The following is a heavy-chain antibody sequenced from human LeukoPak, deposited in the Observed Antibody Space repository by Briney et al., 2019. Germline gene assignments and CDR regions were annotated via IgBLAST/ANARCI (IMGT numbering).Heavy chain of an antibody. CDR3: ARDSRGGYYDY. CDR1: GFTFSSYA. CDR2: ISYDGSNK. J-gene: IGHJ4*02. Sequence: GGSLRLSCVASGFTFSSYAMHWVRQAPGKGLEWVAVISYDGSNKYYADSVKGRFTISRDNSKNTLYLQMNSLRAEDTAVYYCARDSRGGYYDYWGQGTLVTVSS. V-gene: IGHV3-30*04. D-gene: IGHD3-22*01.